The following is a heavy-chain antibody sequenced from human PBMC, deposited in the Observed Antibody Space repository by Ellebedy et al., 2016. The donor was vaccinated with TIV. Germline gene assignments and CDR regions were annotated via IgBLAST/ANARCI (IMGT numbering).Heavy chain of an antibody. CDR3: ARERARGGMDV. Sequence: GESLKISCAASGFTVSSNYMSWVRQAPGKGLEWVSVIYSGGSTYYADSVKGRFTISRDNSKNTLYLQMNSLRAEDTAVYYCARERARGGMDVWGQGTTVTVSS. V-gene: IGHV3-66*01. CDR1: GFTVSSNY. CDR2: IYSGGST. J-gene: IGHJ6*02.